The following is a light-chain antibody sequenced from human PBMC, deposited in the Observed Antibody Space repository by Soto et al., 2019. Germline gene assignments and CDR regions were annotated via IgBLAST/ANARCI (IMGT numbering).Light chain of an antibody. CDR1: QGIGND. CDR3: LHLDSYPRT. CDR2: GAS. V-gene: IGKV1-17*01. J-gene: IGKJ1*01. Sequence: DIQMTQSPSSVSASVGDRVTITCRASQGIGNDLGWYQQKPGKAPKRLIYGASILQSGVPSRFSGSGSGTAFTLTISSLQPEDFATYYCLHLDSYPRTFGQGTKVDIK.